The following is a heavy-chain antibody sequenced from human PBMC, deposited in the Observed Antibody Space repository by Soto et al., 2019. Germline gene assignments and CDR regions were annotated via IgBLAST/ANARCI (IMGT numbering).Heavy chain of an antibody. CDR3: AREYYYGSGRSGPYYYYGMDV. CDR1: GGTFSSYA. Sequence: ASVKVSCKASGGTFSSYAISWVRQAPGQGLEWMGGIIPIFGTANYAQKFQGRVTITADESTSTAYMELSSLRSEETAVYYCAREYYYGSGRSGPYYYYGMDVWGQGTTVTVSS. CDR2: IIPIFGTA. D-gene: IGHD3-10*01. J-gene: IGHJ6*02. V-gene: IGHV1-69*13.